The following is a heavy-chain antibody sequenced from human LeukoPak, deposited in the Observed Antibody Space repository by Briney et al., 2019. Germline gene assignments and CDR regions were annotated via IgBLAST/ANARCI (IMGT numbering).Heavy chain of an antibody. V-gene: IGHV3-23*01. CDR3: AKVEDGELIDY. Sequence: GGSLRLSCAASGFTFSSYAMSWVRQAPGKGLEWVSGITYIDGSTYYADSVKGRFTISRDNSKNTLYLQMNSLRAEDTAVYYCAKVEDGELIDYWGQGTLVTVSS. CDR1: GFTFSSYA. CDR2: ITYIDGST. J-gene: IGHJ4*02. D-gene: IGHD3-10*01.